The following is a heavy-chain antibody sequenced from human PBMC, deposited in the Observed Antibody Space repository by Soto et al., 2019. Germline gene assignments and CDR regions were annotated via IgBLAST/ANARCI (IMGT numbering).Heavy chain of an antibody. D-gene: IGHD3-3*01. J-gene: IGHJ3*02. CDR1: GYPVTAYY. V-gene: IGHV1-2*02. CDR3: ARRGGVGVAGSAAFDM. CDR2: INPATGAA. Sequence: QLHLVQSGAVVKKPGASVTVSCSASGYPVTAYYMHWVRQAPGRGLEWMGGINPATGAAKYTQTFQGRGTMTREPSTSTVVMELSGLTSEDTAVFYCARRGGVGVAGSAAFDMWGQGTLVTVSS.